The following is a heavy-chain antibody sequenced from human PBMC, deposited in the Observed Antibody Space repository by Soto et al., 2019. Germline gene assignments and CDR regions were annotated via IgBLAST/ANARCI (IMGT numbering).Heavy chain of an antibody. CDR2: IYYSGST. Sequence: PSETLSLTCTVSGGSISSYYWSWIRQPPGKGLEWIGYIYYSGSTNYNPSLKSRVTISVDTSKNQFSLKLSSVTAADTAVYYCARRNAYGDYETFDYWGQGTLVTVSS. V-gene: IGHV4-59*08. D-gene: IGHD4-17*01. J-gene: IGHJ4*02. CDR1: GGSISSYY. CDR3: ARRNAYGDYETFDY.